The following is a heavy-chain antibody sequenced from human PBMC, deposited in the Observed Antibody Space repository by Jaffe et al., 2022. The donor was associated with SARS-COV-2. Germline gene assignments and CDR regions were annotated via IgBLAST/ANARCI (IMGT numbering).Heavy chain of an antibody. D-gene: IGHD6-19*01. J-gene: IGHJ4*02. V-gene: IGHV3-30-3*01. CDR1: GFTFSSYA. Sequence: QVQLVESGGGVVQPGRSLRLSCAASGFTFSSYAMHWVRQAPGKGLEWVAVISYDGSNKYYADSVKGRFTISRDNSKNTLYLQMNSLRAEDTAVYYCARDKYSSGWSEFDYWGQGTLVTVSS. CDR3: ARDKYSSGWSEFDY. CDR2: ISYDGSNK.